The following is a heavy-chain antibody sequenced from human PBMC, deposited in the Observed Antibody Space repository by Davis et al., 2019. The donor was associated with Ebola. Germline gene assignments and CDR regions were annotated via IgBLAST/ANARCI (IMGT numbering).Heavy chain of an antibody. V-gene: IGHV3-48*02. CDR1: GLIFNNYW. D-gene: IGHD1-26*01. Sequence: GGSLRLSCAASGLIFNNYWMSWIRQAPGKGLEWVSYISSSSSTIYYADSVKGRFTISRDNAKNSLYLQMNSLRDEDTAVYYCAREVGWELLRLGAFDIWGQGTMVTVSS. CDR3: AREVGWELLRLGAFDI. J-gene: IGHJ3*02. CDR2: ISSSSSTI.